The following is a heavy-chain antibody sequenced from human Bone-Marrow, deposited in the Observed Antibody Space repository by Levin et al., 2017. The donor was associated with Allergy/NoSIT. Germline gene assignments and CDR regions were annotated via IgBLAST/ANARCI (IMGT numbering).Heavy chain of an antibody. V-gene: IGHV2-5*02. CDR3: ARFWTGYRRADY. CDR2: IYWDDDK. J-gene: IGHJ4*02. Sequence: SGPTLVKPTQTLTLTCTFSGFSLSASGVGVGWIRQPPGKALEWLALIYWDDDKRYSPFLKTRLTITKDTSKSQVVLTMTNVDPVDTGTYYCARFWTGYRRADYWGQGTLVAVSA. CDR1: GFSLSASGVG. D-gene: IGHD3/OR15-3a*01.